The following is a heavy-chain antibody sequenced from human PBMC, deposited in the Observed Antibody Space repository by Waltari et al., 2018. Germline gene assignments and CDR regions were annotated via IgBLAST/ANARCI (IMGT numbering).Heavy chain of an antibody. Sequence: QVQLVQSGAEVKKPGSSVKVSCKASGGTFSSYAISWVRQAPGQGLEWMGAIIPIFGTANYAQKFKGRVTITADESTSTAYMELSSLRSEDTAVYYCARDRYYYDSSGLPRFDPWGQGTLVTVSS. J-gene: IGHJ5*02. CDR1: GGTFSSYA. V-gene: IGHV1-69*12. CDR2: IIPIFGTA. D-gene: IGHD3-22*01. CDR3: ARDRYYYDSSGLPRFDP.